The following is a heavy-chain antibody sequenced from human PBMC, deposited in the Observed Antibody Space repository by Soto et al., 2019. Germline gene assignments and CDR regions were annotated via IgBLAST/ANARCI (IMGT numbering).Heavy chain of an antibody. CDR2: IDPSGGVR. Sequence: QVQLIQFGAEVKKPGASVKVSCRASGYTFTKFHIHWVRQATGQGLEWMGMIDPSGGVRRDAQRFQCRSTMTSDTSTRSVYMELRGLTSEDTAVYYCARDLICHDNYETIGYYFDHWGPGTLVTVSS. CDR3: ARDLICHDNYETIGYYFDH. D-gene: IGHD3-16*01. V-gene: IGHV1-46*01. CDR1: GYTFTKFH. J-gene: IGHJ4*02.